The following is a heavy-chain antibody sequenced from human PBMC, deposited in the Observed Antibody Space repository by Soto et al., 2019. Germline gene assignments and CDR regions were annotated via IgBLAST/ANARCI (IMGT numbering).Heavy chain of an antibody. Sequence: QVQLVQSGAGVKKPGSSVKVSCKASGGTFSSYTISWVRQAPGQGLEWMGRIIPIRGIANYAQKFQGRVTITAHKSTSTAYMELSSLRSDDTAVYYCASDQSDIVVVVAATPYFDYWGQGTLVTVSS. J-gene: IGHJ4*02. CDR1: GGTFSSYT. D-gene: IGHD2-15*01. CDR3: ASDQSDIVVVVAATPYFDY. V-gene: IGHV1-69*02. CDR2: IIPIRGIA.